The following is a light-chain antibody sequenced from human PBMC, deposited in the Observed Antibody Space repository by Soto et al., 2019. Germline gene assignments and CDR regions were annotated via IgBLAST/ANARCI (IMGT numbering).Light chain of an antibody. J-gene: IGLJ1*01. CDR3: SSYTSRSTRV. CDR1: SSDVGGYKY. V-gene: IGLV2-14*01. Sequence: QSVLAQPASVSRSTGQSITISCPGTSSDVGGYKYVSWYQQHPGKAPKLMIYEVTNWPSGVSNCLSGSKSGNTASLTTSGLQAEDEADYYCSSYTSRSTRVFGTGTKVTV. CDR2: EVT.